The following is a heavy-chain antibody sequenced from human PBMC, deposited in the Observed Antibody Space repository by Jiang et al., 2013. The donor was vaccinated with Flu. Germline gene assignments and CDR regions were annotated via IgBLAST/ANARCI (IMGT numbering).Heavy chain of an antibody. CDR3: ASLGIRDF. CDR2: ISSNSDTI. V-gene: IGHV3-48*01. CDR1: EFTFSRYS. D-gene: IGHD7-27*01. J-gene: IGHJ4*02. Sequence: VQLLESGGGLVQPGGSLRLSCGASEFTFSRYSMNWVRQAPGKGLECVSYISSNSDTIYYADSVKGRFTVSRDNAKNSLFLQMNSLRAEDTAVYYCASLGIRDFWGQGVLVTVSS.